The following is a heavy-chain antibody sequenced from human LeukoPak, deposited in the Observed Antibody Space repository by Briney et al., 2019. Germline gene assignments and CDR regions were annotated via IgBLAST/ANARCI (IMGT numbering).Heavy chain of an antibody. J-gene: IGHJ6*03. Sequence: PGGSLRLSCAASGFTFSSYSMHWVRQAPGKGLEWVSSISSSSIYIYYVDSVKGRFTISRDNAKNSLYLQMNSLSAEDTAVYYCARGLREYYYMDVWGKGTTVTVSS. CDR3: ARGLREYYYMDV. CDR2: ISSSSIYI. D-gene: IGHD4-17*01. V-gene: IGHV3-21*01. CDR1: GFTFSSYS.